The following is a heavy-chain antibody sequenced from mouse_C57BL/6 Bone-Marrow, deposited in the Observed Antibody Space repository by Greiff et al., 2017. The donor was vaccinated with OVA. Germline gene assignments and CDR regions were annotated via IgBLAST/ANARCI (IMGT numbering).Heavy chain of an antibody. V-gene: IGHV5-9-1*02. CDR3: TRVLLRQFAY. CDR2: ISSGGDYI. CDR1: GFTFSSYA. D-gene: IGHD1-2*01. J-gene: IGHJ3*01. Sequence: EVQVVESGEGLVKPGGSLKLSCAASGFTFSSYAMSWVRPTPEKRLEWVAYISSGGDYIYYADTVKGRFTISRDNARNTLYLQMSSLKSEDTAMYYCTRVLLRQFAYWGQGTLVTVSA.